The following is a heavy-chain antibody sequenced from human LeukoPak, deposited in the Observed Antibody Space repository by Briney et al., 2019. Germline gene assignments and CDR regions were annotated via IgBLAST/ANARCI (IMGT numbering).Heavy chain of an antibody. CDR1: GGSISSYY. J-gene: IGHJ4*02. CDR3: ARSKGIAAPGHSNFSFDY. CDR2: IYYSGST. Sequence: SEPLSLTCTVSGGSISSYYWRWIGQPPGKGLEWIGYIYYSGSTNYNPSLKSRVTISVDTSKNQFSLKLSSVTAADTAVYYCARSKGIAAPGHSNFSFDYWGQGTLVTVSS. V-gene: IGHV4-59*08. D-gene: IGHD6-13*01.